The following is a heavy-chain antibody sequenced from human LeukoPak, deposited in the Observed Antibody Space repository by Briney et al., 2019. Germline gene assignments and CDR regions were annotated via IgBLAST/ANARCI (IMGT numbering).Heavy chain of an antibody. D-gene: IGHD2-21*01. CDR3: ASEGGSVRAYCGGDCYSEYFDY. CDR2: IKQDGSEK. CDR1: GFTFSSYA. Sequence: PGGSLRLSCAASGFTFSSYAMHWVRQAPGKGLEWVANIKQDGSEKYYVDSVKGRFTISRDNAKNSLYLQMNSLRAEDTAVYYCASEGGSVRAYCGGDCYSEYFDYWGQGTLVTVSS. V-gene: IGHV3-7*01. J-gene: IGHJ4*02.